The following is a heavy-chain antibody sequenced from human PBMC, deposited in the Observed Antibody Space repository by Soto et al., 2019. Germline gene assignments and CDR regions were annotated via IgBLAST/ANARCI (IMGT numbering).Heavy chain of an antibody. CDR2: IIPIFGTA. CDR3: ARGSLHAYGAPSAFDI. CDR1: GCTFSSYA. D-gene: IGHD4-17*01. V-gene: IGHV1-69*13. J-gene: IGHJ3*02. Sequence: SVKVSCKASGCTFSSYAISWVRQAPGQGLEWMGGIIPIFGTANYAQKFQGRVTITADESTSTAYMELSSLRSEETAVYYCARGSLHAYGAPSAFDIWGQGTMVTVSS.